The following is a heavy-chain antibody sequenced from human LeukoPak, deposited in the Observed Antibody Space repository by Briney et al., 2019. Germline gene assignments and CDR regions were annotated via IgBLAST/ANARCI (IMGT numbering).Heavy chain of an antibody. V-gene: IGHV3-21*01. J-gene: IGHJ6*03. Sequence: GGSLRPSCAASGFSFSTYNMNWVRQAPGQRLEWVSSITSGSSYIYYADSVKGRFTISRDNAKSSLYVQMDSLRAEDTAVYYCARDPYSGNYGAYYYYYMDVWGKGTTVTISS. CDR3: ARDPYSGNYGAYYYYYMDV. CDR1: GFSFSTYN. D-gene: IGHD1-26*01. CDR2: ITSGSSYI.